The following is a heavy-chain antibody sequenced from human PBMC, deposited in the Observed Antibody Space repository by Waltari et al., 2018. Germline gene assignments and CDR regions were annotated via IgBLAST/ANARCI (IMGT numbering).Heavy chain of an antibody. CDR2: INHSGRN. V-gene: IGHV4-34*01. CDR1: GGSFSGYY. J-gene: IGHJ4*02. CDR3: ARLWGWSYSAYFDY. D-gene: IGHD2-15*01. Sequence: QVQLQQWGAGLLKPSETLSLTCAVYGGSFSGYYWSWLRQPTGKGLEWMGDINHSGRNYSNTSRKRPGTISVDTSKNQCSLKLSSVTAADTAVYYCARLWGWSYSAYFDYWGQGTLVTVSS.